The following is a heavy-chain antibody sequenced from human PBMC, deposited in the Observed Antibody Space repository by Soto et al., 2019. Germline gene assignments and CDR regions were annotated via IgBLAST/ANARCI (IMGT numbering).Heavy chain of an antibody. CDR1: GFSLSTSGVG. J-gene: IGHJ4*02. Sequence: SGPTLVNPTQTLTLTCTFSGFSLSTSGVGVGWIRQPPGKALEWLALIYWNDDKRYSPSLKSRLTITKDTSKKQVVLTMTNMDPVDTATYYWAHFRDYDYGWGSYRYGFDYGGQGTMVTVYS. V-gene: IGHV2-5*01. CDR2: IYWNDDK. CDR3: AHFRDYDYGWGSYRYGFDY. D-gene: IGHD3-16*02.